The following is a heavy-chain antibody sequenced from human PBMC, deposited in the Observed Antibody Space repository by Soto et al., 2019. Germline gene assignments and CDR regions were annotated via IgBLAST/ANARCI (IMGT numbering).Heavy chain of an antibody. Sequence: QLQLQESGPGLVKPSETLSLTCTVSGGSISSSSYYWGWIRQPPGKGLEWIGSIYYSGRTYYNPSLKSRVTISVDTSKNQFSLKLSSVTAADTAVYYCARQDYGDNFDYWGQGTLVTVSS. V-gene: IGHV4-39*01. CDR1: GGSISSSSYY. CDR2: IYYSGRT. CDR3: ARQDYGDNFDY. D-gene: IGHD4-17*01. J-gene: IGHJ4*02.